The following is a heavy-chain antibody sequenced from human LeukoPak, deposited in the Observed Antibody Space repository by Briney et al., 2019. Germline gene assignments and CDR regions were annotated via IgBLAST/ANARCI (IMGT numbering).Heavy chain of an antibody. J-gene: IGHJ6*02. CDR3: AKDASGARYYYYYGMDV. CDR2: ISGSGGST. Sequence: PGGSLRLSCAASGFTFSSYAMSWVRQAPGKGLEWVSAISGSGGSTYYADSVKGRFTISRDNSKNTLYLQMNSLRAEDTAVYYCAKDASGARYYYYYGMDVWGQGTTVTVSS. D-gene: IGHD1-1*01. V-gene: IGHV3-23*01. CDR1: GFTFSSYA.